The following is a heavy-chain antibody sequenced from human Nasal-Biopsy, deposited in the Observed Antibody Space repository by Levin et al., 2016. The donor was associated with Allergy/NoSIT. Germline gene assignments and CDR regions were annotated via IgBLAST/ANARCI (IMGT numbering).Heavy chain of an antibody. CDR1: GFTFNNHA. J-gene: IGHJ6*03. Sequence: GESLKISCAASGFTFNNHAMIWVRQAPGKGLEWVSVISGSGDWTKYADPVKGRFTISRDNSKNTLYLQMNSLRVEDTAAYYCAKSTQFDPRPREPTYYYYYYMEVWAKGTTVTVSS. V-gene: IGHV3-23*01. D-gene: IGHD1-14*01. CDR2: ISGSGDWT. CDR3: AKSTQFDPRPREPTYYYYYYMEV.